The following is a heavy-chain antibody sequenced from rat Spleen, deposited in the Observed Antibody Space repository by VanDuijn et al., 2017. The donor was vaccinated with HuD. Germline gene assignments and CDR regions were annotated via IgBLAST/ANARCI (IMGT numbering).Heavy chain of an antibody. D-gene: IGHD1-6*01. V-gene: IGHV5-7*01. CDR3: TRDRILRSTGFDY. Sequence: EVQLVESGGGLVQPGRSLKLSCAASGFTFSDYFMAWVRQAPKKGLEWVATITSGGSNTYYPDSVKGRFTISRDNAKSTLYLQMDSLRSEDTATYYCTRDRILRSTGFDYWGQGVMVTVSS. CDR1: GFTFSDYF. J-gene: IGHJ2*01. CDR2: ITSGGSNT.